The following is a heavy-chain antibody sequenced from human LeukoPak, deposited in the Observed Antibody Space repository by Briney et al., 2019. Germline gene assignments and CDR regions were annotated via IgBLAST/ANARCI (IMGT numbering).Heavy chain of an antibody. D-gene: IGHD3-10*01. CDR2: TYYRSKWYT. V-gene: IGHV6-1*01. J-gene: IGHJ4*02. CDR1: GDSVSSNSAA. CDR3: ARLGSGSNY. Sequence: SQTLSLTCAISGDSVSSNSAAWIWIRQSPSRGLEWLGRTYYRSKWYTEYAVSVKSRITINPDTSKNQYSLQLSSVNPEDTAVYYCARLGSGSNYWGQGTLVTVSS.